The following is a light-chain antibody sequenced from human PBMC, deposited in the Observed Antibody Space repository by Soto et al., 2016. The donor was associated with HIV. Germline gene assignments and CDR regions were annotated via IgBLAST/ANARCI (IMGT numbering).Light chain of an antibody. V-gene: IGKV1-12*01. J-gene: IGKJ2*01. CDR3: QQANSFPHT. CDR1: EKINSF. Sequence: DIQMTQSPSSLSAFVGDRVTITCRASEKINSFLNWYQQKPGKAPKLLISGASSLQVGVPSRFSGSGSGTHFSPTISSLQPEDFATYYCQQANSFPHTFGQGTKLEIK. CDR2: GAS.